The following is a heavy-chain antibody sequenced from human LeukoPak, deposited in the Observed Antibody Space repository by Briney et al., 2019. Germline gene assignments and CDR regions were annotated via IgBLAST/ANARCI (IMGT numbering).Heavy chain of an antibody. J-gene: IGHJ4*02. CDR2: IRNEANSYAT. D-gene: IGHD2-2*02. CDR1: GFTFSASA. Sequence: PGGSLKLSCAASGFTFSASALHWVRQASGKGLEWVGRIRNEANSYATAYAASVRGRFTFSRDDSRNTAYLQMNSLKTEDTAVYYCTREGCGATSCYTNDYWGQGTLVTVSS. V-gene: IGHV3-73*01. CDR3: TREGCGATSCYTNDY.